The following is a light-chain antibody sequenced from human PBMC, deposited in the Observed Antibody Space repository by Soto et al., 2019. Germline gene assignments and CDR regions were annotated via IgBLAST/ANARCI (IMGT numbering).Light chain of an antibody. Sequence: QSALTQPPSASGSPGQSVTISCTGTSSDVGGYNYVSWYQHHPGKAPKLMIYEDTKRPSGVPDRFSGSESGNTASLTVSGLQAEDEADYYCTSYAGSDNFVFGGGTKVTVL. CDR3: TSYAGSDNFV. V-gene: IGLV2-8*01. CDR2: EDT. CDR1: SSDVGGYNY. J-gene: IGLJ3*02.